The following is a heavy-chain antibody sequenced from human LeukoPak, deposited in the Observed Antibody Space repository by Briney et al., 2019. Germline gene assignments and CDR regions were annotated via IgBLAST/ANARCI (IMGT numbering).Heavy chain of an antibody. CDR1: GFIFSGYS. D-gene: IGHD6-13*01. CDR2: ISSSSSSI. J-gene: IGHJ4*02. V-gene: IGHV3-21*01. CDR3: AREGATAGSGYYFDY. Sequence: GGSLRLSCAASGFIFSGYSMNWVRQAPGKGLEWVSSISSSSSSIYYADSVKGRFTISRDNTKKSLYLQVNSLRAEDTAVYYCAREGATAGSGYYFDYWGQGSLVTVSS.